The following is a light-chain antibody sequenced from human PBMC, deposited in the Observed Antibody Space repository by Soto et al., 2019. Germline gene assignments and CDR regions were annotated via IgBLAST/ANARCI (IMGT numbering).Light chain of an antibody. Sequence: EIVLTQSPATLSLSPGERATLSCRASQSVSRYLVWYQQKPGQAPRLVIYGASNRAAGIPDRFSGSGSGTEFTLTISSLQSEDFAVYYCQQDNNWPPITFGQGTRLEIK. V-gene: IGKV3D-15*01. CDR2: GAS. CDR3: QQDNNWPPIT. CDR1: QSVSRY. J-gene: IGKJ5*01.